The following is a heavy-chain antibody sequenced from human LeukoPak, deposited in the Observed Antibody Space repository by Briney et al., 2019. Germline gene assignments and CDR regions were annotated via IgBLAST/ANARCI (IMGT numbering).Heavy chain of an antibody. Sequence: GGSLRLSCAASGFTFSSYAMHWVRQAPGKGLEWVAVISYDGSNKYYADSVRGRFTISRDNSKNTLYLQMNSLRAEDTAVYYCAKGRNFEWGQGTLVTVSS. CDR3: AKGRNFE. CDR2: ISYDGSNK. J-gene: IGHJ4*02. CDR1: GFTFSSYA. D-gene: IGHD1-1*01. V-gene: IGHV3-30-3*01.